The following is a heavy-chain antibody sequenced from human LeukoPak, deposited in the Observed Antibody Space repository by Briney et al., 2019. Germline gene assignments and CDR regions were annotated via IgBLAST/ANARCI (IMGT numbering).Heavy chain of an antibody. CDR2: ISYDGSNK. J-gene: IGHJ4*02. Sequence: GGSLRLSCAASGFTFSSYGMHWFRQAPGKGLEWVAVISYDGSNKYYADSVKGRFTISRDNSKNTLYLQMNSLRAEDTAVYYCANLEYYYGSGSLDYWGQGTLVTVSS. V-gene: IGHV3-30*18. D-gene: IGHD3-10*01. CDR1: GFTFSSYG. CDR3: ANLEYYYGSGSLDY.